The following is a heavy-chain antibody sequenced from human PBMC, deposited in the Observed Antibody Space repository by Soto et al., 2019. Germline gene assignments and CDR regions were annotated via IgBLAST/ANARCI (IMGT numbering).Heavy chain of an antibody. CDR2: IYYSGST. D-gene: IGHD2-15*01. CDR3: AREWRWGLYCSGGSCGRGMDV. J-gene: IGHJ6*02. Sequence: QVQLQESGPGLVKPSQTLSLTCTVSGGSISSGGYYWSWIRQHPGKGLEWIGYIYYSGSTYYNPSLKSRVTISVDTSKNQFSLKLSSVTAADTAVYYCAREWRWGLYCSGGSCGRGMDVWGQGTTVTVSS. V-gene: IGHV4-31*03. CDR1: GGSISSGGYY.